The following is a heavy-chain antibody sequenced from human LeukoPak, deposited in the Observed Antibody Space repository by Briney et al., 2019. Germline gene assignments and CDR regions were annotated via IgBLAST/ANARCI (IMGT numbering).Heavy chain of an antibody. D-gene: IGHD2-21*02. V-gene: IGHV4-4*07. CDR3: ASGKCGGDCYSLLEDAFVI. Sequence: SETLSLTCTVSGGSISRYYWNWIRQPAGKGLEWIGRIYASGSTNYNPSLKGRVTMSIDTSKNQFSLKLSSVTAADAAVYYCASGKCGGDCYSLLEDAFVIWGQGTMVTVSS. CDR1: GGSISRYY. CDR2: IYASGST. J-gene: IGHJ3*02.